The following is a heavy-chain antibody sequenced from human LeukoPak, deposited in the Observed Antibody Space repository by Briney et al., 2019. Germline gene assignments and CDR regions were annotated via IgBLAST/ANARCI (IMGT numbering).Heavy chain of an antibody. Sequence: SETLSLTCTVSGGSISSYYWSWIRKPPGKGLEWIGYIYYSGSTIYNPSLNSRVTISVDTSKNQFSLKLSSVTAADTAVYYCARRVSPASFGMDVWGQGTTVIVSS. J-gene: IGHJ6*02. V-gene: IGHV4-59*08. CDR2: IYYSGST. CDR1: GGSISSYY. CDR3: ARRVSPASFGMDV.